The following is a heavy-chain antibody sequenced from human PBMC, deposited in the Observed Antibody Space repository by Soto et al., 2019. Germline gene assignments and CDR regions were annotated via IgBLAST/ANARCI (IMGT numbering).Heavy chain of an antibody. Sequence: QVQLQQWGAGLLKPSETLSLTCAVYGGSFSGYYWSWIRQPPGKGLEWMGEINHSGSTNYNPSLKSRFTISVDTSKNQLSLKLSSVTGADTAVYYCARSRRKMDSSGWYGYYYYGMDVWGQGTTVTVSS. CDR2: INHSGST. J-gene: IGHJ6*02. CDR3: ARSRRKMDSSGWYGYYYYGMDV. CDR1: GGSFSGYY. D-gene: IGHD6-19*01. V-gene: IGHV4-34*01.